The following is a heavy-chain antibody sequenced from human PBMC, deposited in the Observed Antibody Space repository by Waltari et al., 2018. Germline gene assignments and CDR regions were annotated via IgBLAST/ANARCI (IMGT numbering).Heavy chain of an antibody. J-gene: IGHJ5*02. CDR2: INAGNGNT. CDR1: GYTFTSYA. CDR3: AREEGPYCTNGVCYTPRWFDP. Sequence: QVQLVQSGAEVKKPGASVTVSCKASGYTFTSYAMHWVRQAPGHRLEWMGWINAGNGNTKYSQKFQGRVTITRDTSASTAYMELSSLRSEDTAVYYCAREEGPYCTNGVCYTPRWFDPWGQGTLVTVSS. V-gene: IGHV1-3*01. D-gene: IGHD2-8*01.